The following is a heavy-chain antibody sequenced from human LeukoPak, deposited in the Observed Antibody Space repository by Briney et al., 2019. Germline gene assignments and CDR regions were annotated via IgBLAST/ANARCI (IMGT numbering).Heavy chain of an antibody. CDR2: IYHSGST. J-gene: IGHJ6*03. CDR3: ARFGYSYGPYYMDV. Sequence: PSETLSLTCAVSGYSISSGYYWGWIRQPPGKGLELIGSIYHSGSTYYNPSLKSRVTISVDTSKNQFSLKLSSVTAADTAVYYCARFGYSYGPYYMDVWGKGTTVTVSS. D-gene: IGHD5-18*01. CDR1: GYSISSGYY. V-gene: IGHV4-38-2*01.